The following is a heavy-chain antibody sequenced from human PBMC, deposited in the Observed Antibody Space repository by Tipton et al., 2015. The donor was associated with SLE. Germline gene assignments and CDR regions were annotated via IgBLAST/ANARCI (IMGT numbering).Heavy chain of an antibody. CDR2: IDYSGRT. V-gene: IGHV4-59*01. CDR3: VRGGSNRDYYYMDV. CDR1: GGSISSYF. Sequence: TLSLTCTVSGGSISSYFWSWVRQPPGKGLEWIGYIDYSGRTNYNPSLRSRITIAVDTSENQFSLKLSSVTAANTAVYYCVRGGSNRDYYYMDVWGKGTTVTVSS. D-gene: IGHD6-13*01. J-gene: IGHJ6*03.